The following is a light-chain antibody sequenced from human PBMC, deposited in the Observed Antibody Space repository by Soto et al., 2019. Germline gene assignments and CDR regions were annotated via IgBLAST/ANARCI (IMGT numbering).Light chain of an antibody. V-gene: IGLV1-40*01. CDR2: GNT. CDR3: QSYDSTLDVV. J-gene: IGLJ2*01. Sequence: QSVLTQPPSVSGAPGQRVTISCTGGSSNIGAGFDVHWYRQLPGAAPELLIYGNTNRPSGVPDRFSGSNSGTSAYLAITGLQAEDEADYYCQSYDSTLDVVFGGGTKLTVL. CDR1: SSNIGAGFD.